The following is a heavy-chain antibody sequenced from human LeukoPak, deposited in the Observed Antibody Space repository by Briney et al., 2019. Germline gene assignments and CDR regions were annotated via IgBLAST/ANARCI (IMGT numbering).Heavy chain of an antibody. D-gene: IGHD6-19*01. Sequence: GGTLRLSCAASGFTFSSYGMSGVRQAPGKGLEGVANIKQDGSAKYYVDSVKGRFTISRDNAKNSLYLQMNSLRDEHTAVYYCARNTYSSGWFVTYYYYYMDVWGKGTTVTVSS. J-gene: IGHJ6*03. CDR3: ARNTYSSGWFVTYYYYYMDV. V-gene: IGHV3-7*01. CDR2: IKQDGSAK. CDR1: GFTFSSYG.